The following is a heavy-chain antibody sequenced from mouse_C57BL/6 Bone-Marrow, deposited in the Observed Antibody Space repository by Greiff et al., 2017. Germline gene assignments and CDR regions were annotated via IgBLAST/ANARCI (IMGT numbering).Heavy chain of an antibody. CDR2: IDPENGDT. D-gene: IGHD2-4*01. CDR3: TFYYETY. CDR1: GFNIKDDY. J-gene: IGHJ3*01. Sequence: EVQLQQSGAELVRPGASVKLSCTASGFNIKDDYMHWVKQRPEQGLEWIGWIDPENGDTEYASKFQGKATITADTSSNTAYLQLSSLTSEDTAVYYCTFYYETYWGQGTLVTVSA. V-gene: IGHV14-4*01.